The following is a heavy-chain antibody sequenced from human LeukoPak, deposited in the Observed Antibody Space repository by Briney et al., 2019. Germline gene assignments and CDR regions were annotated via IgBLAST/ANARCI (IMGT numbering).Heavy chain of an antibody. Sequence: GGSLRLSCAVSGLDFRSNAMKWVRQAPGKGLEWVAAISAAGDTYHADSVKGRFTISRDTSKNTLYVQLNSLRAEDTALYYCATLYHDHGSYWGQGTLVTVSS. J-gene: IGHJ4*02. CDR2: ISAAGDT. D-gene: IGHD2-2*02. CDR3: ATLYHDHGSY. CDR1: GLDFRSNA. V-gene: IGHV3-23*01.